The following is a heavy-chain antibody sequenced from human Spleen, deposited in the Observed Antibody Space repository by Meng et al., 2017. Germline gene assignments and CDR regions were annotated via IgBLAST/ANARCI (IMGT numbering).Heavy chain of an antibody. CDR3: ARALSSGYSD. V-gene: IGHV3-7*01. D-gene: IGHD3-22*01. CDR1: GFTFSRYW. J-gene: IGHJ4*02. Sequence: GGPLRLSCAASGFTFSRYWLSWVRQAPGKGLEWVANIKQDGSEKYYVDSVKGRVTISRDNAKNALYLQMNSLRAEDTAVYYCARALSSGYSDCGQGILVTVSS. CDR2: IKQDGSEK.